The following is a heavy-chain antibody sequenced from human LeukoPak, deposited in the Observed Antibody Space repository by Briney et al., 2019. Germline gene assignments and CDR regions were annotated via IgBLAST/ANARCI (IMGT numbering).Heavy chain of an antibody. CDR3: AREAAGIAAADYYYYGMDV. V-gene: IGHV1-2*02. Sequence: ASVKVSCKASGYTFTGYYMHWVRQAPGQGLEWMGWINPNSGGTNDAQKFQGRVTMTRDTSISTAYMELSRLRSDDTAVYYCAREAAGIAAADYYYYGMDVWGQGTTVTVSS. D-gene: IGHD6-13*01. CDR2: INPNSGGT. J-gene: IGHJ6*02. CDR1: GYTFTGYY.